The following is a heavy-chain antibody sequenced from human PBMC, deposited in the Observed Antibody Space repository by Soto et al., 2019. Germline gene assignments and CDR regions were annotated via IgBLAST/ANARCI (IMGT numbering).Heavy chain of an antibody. CDR1: GYTFTSYG. J-gene: IGHJ6*03. CDR2: ISAYNGNT. D-gene: IGHD3-10*01. Sequence: QVQLVQSGAEVKKPGASVKVSCKASGYTFTSYGISWVRQAPGQGLEWMGWISAYNGNTNYAQKLQGRVTMTTDTSTSTAYMELRSLRSDDTAVYYCARVPGGSGSYYKAPRVPHYMDVWGKGTTVTVSS. V-gene: IGHV1-18*01. CDR3: ARVPGGSGSYYKAPRVPHYMDV.